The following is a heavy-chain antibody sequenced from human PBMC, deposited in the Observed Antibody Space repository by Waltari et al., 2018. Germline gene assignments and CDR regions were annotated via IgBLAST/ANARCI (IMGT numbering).Heavy chain of an antibody. CDR3: ARDDITGTMSFDY. J-gene: IGHJ4*02. CDR1: GGTFSSYA. CDR2: IIPILGIA. Sequence: QVQLVQSGAEVKKPGSSVKVSCKASGGTFSSYAISWVRQAPGQGLEWMGRIIPILGIANYARKFQGRVTITADKSTSTAYMELSSLRSEDTAVYYCARDDITGTMSFDYWGQGTLVTVSS. D-gene: IGHD1-7*01. V-gene: IGHV1-69*04.